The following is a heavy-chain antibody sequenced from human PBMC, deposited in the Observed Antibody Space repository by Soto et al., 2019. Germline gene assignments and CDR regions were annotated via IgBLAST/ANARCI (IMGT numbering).Heavy chain of an antibody. J-gene: IGHJ6*03. Sequence: GGSLRLSCAASGFTFNTYAMSWVRQAPGKGLEWVSAISGSGGSTYYADSVKGRFTISRDNSKNTLYVQMNSLRAEDTAVYFCAKGGDYDKYHYMDVWGKGTTVTVSS. CDR3: AKGGDYDKYHYMDV. CDR2: ISGSGGST. CDR1: GFTFNTYA. V-gene: IGHV3-23*01. D-gene: IGHD4-17*01.